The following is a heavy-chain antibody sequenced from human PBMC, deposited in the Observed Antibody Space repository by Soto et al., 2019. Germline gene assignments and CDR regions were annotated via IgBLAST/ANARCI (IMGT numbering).Heavy chain of an antibody. V-gene: IGHV3-33*01. J-gene: IGHJ5*02. CDR1: GFTFSSYG. D-gene: IGHD4-17*01. CDR2: IWYDGSNK. CDR3: ARDYYGDYFCWFDP. Sequence: QVQLVEAGGGVVQPGRSLRLSCAASGFTFSSYGMHWVRQAPGKGLEWVAVIWYDGSNKYYADSVKGRFTISRDNSKNTLYLQMNILRAEDTAVYYCARDYYGDYFCWFDPWGQGTLVTVSS.